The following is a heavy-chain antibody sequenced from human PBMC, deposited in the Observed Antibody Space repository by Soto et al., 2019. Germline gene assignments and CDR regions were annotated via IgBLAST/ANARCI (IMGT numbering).Heavy chain of an antibody. CDR3: ATDPSLRPGYYGMDV. CDR1: GFSFSSYS. CDR2: ISSSSSYI. Sequence: EVQLVESGGGLVKPGGSLRLSCAGSGFSFSSYSMNWVRQAPGKGLEWVSSISSSSSYIYYADSVKGRFTISRDKAKNSLYLQMHSLRAEDTAVDYCATDPSLRPGYYGMDVWGQGTTVTVAS. V-gene: IGHV3-21*01. J-gene: IGHJ6*02. D-gene: IGHD4-17*01.